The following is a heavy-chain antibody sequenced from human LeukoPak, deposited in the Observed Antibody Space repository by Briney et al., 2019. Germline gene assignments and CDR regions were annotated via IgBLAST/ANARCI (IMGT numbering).Heavy chain of an antibody. V-gene: IGHV3-74*01. CDR2: INIDGST. CDR3: ARAGGSGWFDP. D-gene: IGHD3-10*01. CDR1: GFTFRNYW. J-gene: IGHJ5*02. Sequence: GESLKISCAASGFTFRNYWMHWVRQAPGKGLVWVSRINIDGSTRYADSVEGRFTISRDNAKNTLYPQMNSLRAEDTAVYYCARAGGSGWFDPWGQGTLVTVSS.